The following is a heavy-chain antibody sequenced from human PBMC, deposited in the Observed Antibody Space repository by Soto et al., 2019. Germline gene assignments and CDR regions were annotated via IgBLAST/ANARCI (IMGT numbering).Heavy chain of an antibody. CDR2: ISHDGNDK. CDR3: AKDGDVAAAGYYFDY. Sequence: LRLSCAASVFTFSSYGMHWVRQAPGKGLEWVAVISHDGNDKYHADSVKGRFTISRDNSKNTLYLQMNSLRLEDTAVYYCAKDGDVAAAGYYFDYWGRGTLVTVSS. V-gene: IGHV3-30*18. CDR1: VFTFSSYG. J-gene: IGHJ4*02. D-gene: IGHD6-13*01.